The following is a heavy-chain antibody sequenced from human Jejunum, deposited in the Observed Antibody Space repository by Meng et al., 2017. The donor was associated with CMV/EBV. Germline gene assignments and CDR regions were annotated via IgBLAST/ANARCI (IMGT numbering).Heavy chain of an antibody. CDR3: ARQYSGSYGDALDI. V-gene: IGHV3-66*02. J-gene: IGHJ3*02. D-gene: IGHD1-26*01. Sequence: ATGFTVSDKYMTWVRQPPGKGLQWVSILYSGGTTSYADSVRGRFIFSRDSSKNTVFLQMNSLRPDDTAVYYCARQYSGSYGDALDIWGQGVLVTVSS. CDR2: LYSGGTT. CDR1: GFTVSDKY.